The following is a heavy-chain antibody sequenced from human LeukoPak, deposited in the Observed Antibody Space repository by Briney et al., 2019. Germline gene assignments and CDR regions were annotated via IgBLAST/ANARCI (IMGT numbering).Heavy chain of an antibody. CDR2: IYYSGST. CDR3: ARGLYYYDSSGYYYVYYFDY. D-gene: IGHD3-22*01. J-gene: IGHJ4*02. CDR1: GGSISSGDYY. Sequence: SETLSLTCTVSGGSISSGDYYWSWIRQPPGKGLEWIGYIYYSGSTYYNPSLKSRVTISVDTSKNQFSLKLSSVTAADTAVYYCARGLYYYDSSGYYYVYYFDYWGQGTLVPVSS. V-gene: IGHV4-30-4*01.